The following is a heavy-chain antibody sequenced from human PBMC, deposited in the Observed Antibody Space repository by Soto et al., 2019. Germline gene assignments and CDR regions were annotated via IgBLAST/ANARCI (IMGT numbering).Heavy chain of an antibody. Sequence: QVQLVQSRAEVKNPGASVKVSCKASGYSFTRYGIAWARQAPGQGVEWMGWINTYNGNTNYAQNLKGRVTLTTDTSTSTAYMELTSLRSNDTAIYYCAMVDVYVTPSPQDVWGQGTTVIVSS. CDR2: INTYNGNT. CDR1: GYSFTRYG. D-gene: IGHD3-16*01. V-gene: IGHV1-18*01. CDR3: AMVDVYVTPSPQDV. J-gene: IGHJ6*02.